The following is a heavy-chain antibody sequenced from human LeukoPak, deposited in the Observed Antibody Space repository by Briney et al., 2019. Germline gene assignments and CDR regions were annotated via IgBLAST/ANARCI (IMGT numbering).Heavy chain of an antibody. V-gene: IGHV1-46*01. J-gene: IGHJ5*02. CDR3: ARELYTYYYGSGPFDP. D-gene: IGHD3-10*01. CDR2: INPSGGST. CDR1: GYTFTSYY. Sequence: ASVKVSCKASGYTFTSYYMHWVRQAPRQGLEWMGIINPSGGSTSYAQKFQGRVTMTRDMSTSTVYMELSSLRSEDTAVYYCARELYTYYYGSGPFDPWGQGTLVTVSS.